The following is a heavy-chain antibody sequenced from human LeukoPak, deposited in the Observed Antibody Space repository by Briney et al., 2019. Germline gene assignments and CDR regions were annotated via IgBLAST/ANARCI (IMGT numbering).Heavy chain of an antibody. CDR2: INPNSGGT. Sequence: ASVKVSCKASGYTFTGYYMHWVRQAPGQGLEWMGRINPNSGGTNYAQKFQGRVTMTRDTSISTAYMELSRLRSDDTAVYYCARTSGCGGDCYFSDFDYWGQGTLVTVSS. D-gene: IGHD2-21*01. J-gene: IGHJ4*02. CDR1: GYTFTGYY. CDR3: ARTSGCGGDCYFSDFDY. V-gene: IGHV1-2*06.